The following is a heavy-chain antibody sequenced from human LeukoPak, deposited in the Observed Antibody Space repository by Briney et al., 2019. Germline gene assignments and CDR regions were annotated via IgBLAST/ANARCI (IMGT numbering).Heavy chain of an antibody. CDR1: GGSISSGSYY. CDR3: ARDSLRSGYFDY. J-gene: IGHJ4*02. D-gene: IGHD2-15*01. CDR2: IYTSGST. V-gene: IGHV4-61*02. Sequence: SETLSLTCTVSGGSISSGSYYWSWIRQPAGKGLEWIGRIYTSGSTNYSPSLKSRVTISVDTSKNQFSLKLSSVTAADTAVYYCARDSLRSGYFDYWGQGTLVTVSS.